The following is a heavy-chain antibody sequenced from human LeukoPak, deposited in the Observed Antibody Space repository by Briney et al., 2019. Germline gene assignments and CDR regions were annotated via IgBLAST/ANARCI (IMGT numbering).Heavy chain of an antibody. CDR3: ARGLGRQQLKTSYYYYGMDV. CDR1: GYSISSGYY. V-gene: IGHV4-38-2*01. J-gene: IGHJ6*04. Sequence: SETLSLTCAVSGYSISSGYYWGWIRQPPGKGLEWIGSIYHSGSTYYNPSLKSRVTISVDTSKNQFSLKLSSVTAADTAVYYCARGLGRQQLKTSYYYYGMDVWGKGTTVTVSS. CDR2: IYHSGST. D-gene: IGHD6-13*01.